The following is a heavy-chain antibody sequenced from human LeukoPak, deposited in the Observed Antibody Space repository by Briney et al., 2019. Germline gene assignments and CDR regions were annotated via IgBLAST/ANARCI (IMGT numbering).Heavy chain of an antibody. Sequence: ASVKVSCKASGYTFTSYYMHWVRQAPGQGLEWMGLINPTGGSTGYAQKFQGRVTITADKSTSTAYMELSSLRSEDTAVYYCARGARPPHYYYYMDVWGKGTTVTVSS. CDR3: ARGARPPHYYYYMDV. CDR1: GYTFTSYY. D-gene: IGHD5-12*01. J-gene: IGHJ6*03. CDR2: INPTGGST. V-gene: IGHV1-46*01.